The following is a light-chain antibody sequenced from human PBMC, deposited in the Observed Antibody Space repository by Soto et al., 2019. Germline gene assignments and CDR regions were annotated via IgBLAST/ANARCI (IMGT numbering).Light chain of an antibody. J-gene: IGKJ4*01. V-gene: IGKV1-27*01. CDR2: AAS. CDR1: QRVSNY. CDR3: QKFNGSLPS. Sequence: IPVTKCPSSLSASAGDRVTITCRASQRVSNYFVWFEAKPGKVPQLLIYAASTLQSGVPSRSSGSGSPTAFTLTISGLQSADVPTYYCQKFNGSLPSFGGGTKV.